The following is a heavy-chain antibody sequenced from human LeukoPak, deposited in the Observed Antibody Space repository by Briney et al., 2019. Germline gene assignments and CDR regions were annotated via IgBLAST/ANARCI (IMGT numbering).Heavy chain of an antibody. J-gene: IGHJ4*02. D-gene: IGHD2-15*01. CDR3: ARHYCSGGSCGPHFDY. CDR1: GYSFTSYW. V-gene: IGHV5-51*01. Sequence: PGESLKISCKGSGYSFTSYWIGWVRQMPGKGLEWMGIIYPGDSDTRYSPSFQGQVTISADKSISTAYLQWSSLKASDTAMYYCARHYCSGGSCGPHFDYSGQGTLVTVSS. CDR2: IYPGDSDT.